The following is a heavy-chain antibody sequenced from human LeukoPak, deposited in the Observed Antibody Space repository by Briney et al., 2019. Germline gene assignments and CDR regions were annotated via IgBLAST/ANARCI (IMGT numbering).Heavy chain of an antibody. CDR2: ISGSGDST. CDR1: GFTFSSYA. J-gene: IGHJ4*02. D-gene: IGHD4-23*01. CDR3: AKLVTGVYYFDY. V-gene: IGHV3-23*01. Sequence: GGSLRLSCAASGFTFSSYAMSWVPQAPGKGLEWVSAISGSGDSTYYADSVKGRFTISRDNSKNTLYLQINILRAEDTAVYYCAKLVTGVYYFDYWGQGTLVTVSS.